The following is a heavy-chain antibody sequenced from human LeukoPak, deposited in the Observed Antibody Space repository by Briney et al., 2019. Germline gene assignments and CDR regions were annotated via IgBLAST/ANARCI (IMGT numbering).Heavy chain of an antibody. CDR2: IKRDGSEK. CDR3: ARDRGYYDSSGYYTYFDY. Sequence: PGGSLRLSCAASGFTFSSYWMSWVRQAPGKGLEWVANIKRDGSEKYYVDSVKGRFTISRDNAKNSLYLQMNSLRAEDTAVYYCARDRGYYDSSGYYTYFDYWGQGTLVTVSS. V-gene: IGHV3-7*03. CDR1: GFTFSSYW. J-gene: IGHJ4*02. D-gene: IGHD3-22*01.